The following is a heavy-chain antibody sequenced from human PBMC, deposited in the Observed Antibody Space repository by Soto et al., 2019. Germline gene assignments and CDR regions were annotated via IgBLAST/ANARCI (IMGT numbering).Heavy chain of an antibody. Sequence: GSLRLSCAASGFTFSSYAMHWVRQAPGKGLEWVAVISYDGSNKYYADSVKGRFTISRDNSKNTLYPQMNSLRAEDTAVYYCARDRITMVRGVIGEWFDPWGQGTLVTVSA. CDR3: ARDRITMVRGVIGEWFDP. D-gene: IGHD3-10*01. CDR2: ISYDGSNK. CDR1: GFTFSSYA. V-gene: IGHV3-30-3*01. J-gene: IGHJ5*02.